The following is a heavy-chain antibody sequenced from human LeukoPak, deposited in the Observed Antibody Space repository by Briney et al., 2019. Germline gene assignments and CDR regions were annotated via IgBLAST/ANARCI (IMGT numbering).Heavy chain of an antibody. CDR3: ARSGDPPYYYYGMDV. Sequence: GGPLRLSCAASGFTFSSYWMSWVRQAPGKGLEWVANIKQDGSEKYYVDSVKGRFAISRDNAKNSLYLQMNSLRAEDTAVYYCARSGDPPYYYYGMDVWGQGTTVTVSS. D-gene: IGHD2-21*02. CDR1: GFTFSSYW. CDR2: IKQDGSEK. J-gene: IGHJ6*02. V-gene: IGHV3-7*01.